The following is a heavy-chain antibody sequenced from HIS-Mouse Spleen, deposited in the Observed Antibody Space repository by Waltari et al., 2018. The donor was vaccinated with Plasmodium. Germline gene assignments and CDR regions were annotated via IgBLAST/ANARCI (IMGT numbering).Heavy chain of an antibody. J-gene: IGHJ4*02. D-gene: IGHD6-13*01. CDR1: GFTFSSYG. Sequence: QVQLVESGGGVVQPGRSLRLSCAASGFTFSSYGMHGVRQAQGKGLEWVAVISYDGSNKYYADSVKGRFTSSRDNSKNTLYLQMNSLRAEDTAVYYCAKDRRSSSWYVDYWGQGTLVTVSS. CDR2: ISYDGSNK. CDR3: AKDRRSSSWYVDY. V-gene: IGHV3-30*18.